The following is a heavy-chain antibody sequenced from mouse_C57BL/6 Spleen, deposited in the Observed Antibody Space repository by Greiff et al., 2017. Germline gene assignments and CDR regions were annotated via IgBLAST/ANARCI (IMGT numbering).Heavy chain of an antibody. CDR1: GYTFTSYW. CDR2: IYPGSGST. Sequence: QVQLQQPGAELVKPGASVKMSCKASGYTFTSYWITWVKQRPGQGLEWIGDIYPGSGSTNYNEKFKSKATLTVDTSSSTAYMQLSSLTSEDSAVYYCARWGGNYPYFDYWGQGTTLTVSS. D-gene: IGHD2-1*01. CDR3: ARWGGNYPYFDY. V-gene: IGHV1-55*01. J-gene: IGHJ2*01.